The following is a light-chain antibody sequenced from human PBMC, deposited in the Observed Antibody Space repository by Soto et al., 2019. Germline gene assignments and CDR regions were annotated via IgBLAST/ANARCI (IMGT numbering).Light chain of an antibody. V-gene: IGKV3-20*01. CDR2: DAS. CDR3: QQYGSSPIT. Sequence: EIVLTQAPGTLSLSPGERATLSCRASQSVSSTFLAWYQQKPGQAPRLLIYDASSRATGIPDRFSGSGSGTDFTLTITRLEPEDFAVYFCQQYGSSPITFGQGTRLEIK. CDR1: QSVSSTF. J-gene: IGKJ5*01.